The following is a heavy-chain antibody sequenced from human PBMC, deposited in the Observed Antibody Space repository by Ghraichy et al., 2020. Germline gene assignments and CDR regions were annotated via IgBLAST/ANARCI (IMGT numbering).Heavy chain of an antibody. CDR3: AREGLVTTFDY. Sequence: GGSLRLSCAASGFTLSSYWVSWVRQAPGKGLEWVANIKQDGSDKYYVDSVKGRFTVSRDNAKNSLFLRMNSLRAEDTAVYYCAREGLVTTFDYWGPGTLVTVSS. J-gene: IGHJ4*02. CDR1: GFTLSSYW. CDR2: IKQDGSDK. D-gene: IGHD4-17*01. V-gene: IGHV3-7*01.